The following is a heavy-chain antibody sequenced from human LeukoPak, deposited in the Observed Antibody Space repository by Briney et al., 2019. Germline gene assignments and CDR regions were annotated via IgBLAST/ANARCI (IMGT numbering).Heavy chain of an antibody. CDR1: GFTVSSNY. V-gene: IGHV3-53*01. D-gene: IGHD2-15*01. CDR3: ARGLYCSGGSCYGGDAFDI. J-gene: IGHJ3*02. Sequence: PGGSLRLSCAASGFTVSSNYMSWVRQAPGKGLEWVSVIYSGGSTYYADSVEGRFTISRDNSKNTLYLQMNSLRAEDTAVYYCARGLYCSGGSCYGGDAFDIWGQGTMVTVSS. CDR2: IYSGGST.